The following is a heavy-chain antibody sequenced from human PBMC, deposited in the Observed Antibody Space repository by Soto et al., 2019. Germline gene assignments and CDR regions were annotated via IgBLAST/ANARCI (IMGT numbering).Heavy chain of an antibody. CDR1: GYTFTSYD. D-gene: IGHD2-21*01. J-gene: IGHJ5*02. V-gene: IGHV1-8*01. CDR3: AGGRGSRGWLLLKCNWFDP. CDR2: MNPNSGNT. Sequence: QVQLVQSGAEVKKPGASVKVSCKASGYTFTSYDINWVRQATGQGLEWMGWMNPNSGNTGYAQKFQGRVTMTRNTSISTAYMELSSLRSEDTAVYYCAGGRGSRGWLLLKCNWFDPWGQGTLVTVSS.